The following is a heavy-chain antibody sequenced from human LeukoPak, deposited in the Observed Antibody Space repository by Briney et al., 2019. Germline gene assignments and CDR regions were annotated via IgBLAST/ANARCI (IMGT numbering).Heavy chain of an antibody. CDR2: ISSSSSYI. D-gene: IGHD3-3*01. V-gene: IGHV3-21*01. J-gene: IGHJ4*02. CDR1: GFTFSSYS. CDR3: ARGDGAEGYDFWSGYHNYFDY. Sequence: GGSLRLSCAASGFTFSSYSMNWVRQAPGKGLEWVSSISSSSSYIYYADSVKGRFTISRDNAKNSLYLQMNSLRAEDTAVYYCARGDGAEGYDFWSGYHNYFDYWGQGTLVTVSS.